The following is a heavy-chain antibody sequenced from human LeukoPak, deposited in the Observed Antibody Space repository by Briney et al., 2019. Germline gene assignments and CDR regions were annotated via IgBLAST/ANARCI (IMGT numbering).Heavy chain of an antibody. CDR1: GFTFGDYP. CDR3: TRGDDILTGYPENGMDV. CDR2: IRSKAYGGTT. J-gene: IGHJ6*02. D-gene: IGHD3-9*01. Sequence: GGSLRLSCTAAGFTFGDYPMSWFRQAPGKGLEWVGFIRSKAYGGTTEYAASVKGRLTISRDDSKSIAYLQMNSLKTEDTAVYYCTRGDDILTGYPENGMDVWGQGTTVTVSS. V-gene: IGHV3-49*03.